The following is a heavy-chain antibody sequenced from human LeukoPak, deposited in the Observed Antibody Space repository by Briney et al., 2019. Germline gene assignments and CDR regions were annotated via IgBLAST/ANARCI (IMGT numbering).Heavy chain of an antibody. J-gene: IGHJ4*02. CDR1: GFTFSSYG. CDR2: ISYDGSNK. D-gene: IGHD3-22*01. Sequence: GGSLRLSCAASGFTFSSYGMHWVRQAPGKGLEWVAVISYDGSNKYYADSVKGRFTISRDNSKNTLYLQMNSLRAEDTAVYYCAKVSYDSSGYIPRYWGQGTLVTVSS. V-gene: IGHV3-30*18. CDR3: AKVSYDSSGYIPRY.